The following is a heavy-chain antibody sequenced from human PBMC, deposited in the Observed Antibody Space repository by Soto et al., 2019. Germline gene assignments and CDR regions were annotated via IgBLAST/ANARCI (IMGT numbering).Heavy chain of an antibody. V-gene: IGHV1-2*04. CDR2: INSNSGDT. CDR1: GYLFTGYY. CDR3: ATSRISIAVAGETEYYFDY. J-gene: IGHJ4*02. D-gene: IGHD6-19*01. Sequence: ASVKVCFKASGYLFTGYYMHLVRQAPGQGLEWMGWINSNSGDTNYTQKFHGWVTMTRDTSISTAYMELSRLRSDDTAVYYCATSRISIAVAGETEYYFDYWGQGTTVTVSS.